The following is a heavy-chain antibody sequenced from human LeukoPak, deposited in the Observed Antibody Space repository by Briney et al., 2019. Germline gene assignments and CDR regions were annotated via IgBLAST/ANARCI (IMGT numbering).Heavy chain of an antibody. D-gene: IGHD4-17*01. Sequence: GGSLRLSCAASGLALKTSWMAWVRQGPGKGPEWVAVISPDASQKYYADSMKGRFTISRDNAKNSLYLQVDSLRVEDTSVYYCATQSYGLFASWDQGTLVTVSS. CDR2: ISPDASQK. CDR1: GLALKTSW. CDR3: ATQSYGLFAS. J-gene: IGHJ4*02. V-gene: IGHV3-7*01.